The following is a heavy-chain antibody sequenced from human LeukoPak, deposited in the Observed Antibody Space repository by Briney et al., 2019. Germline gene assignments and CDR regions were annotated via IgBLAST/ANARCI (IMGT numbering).Heavy chain of an antibody. Sequence: GGSLRLSYAASGFTVSSNYMSWVRQAPGKGLEWVSVIYSGGSTYYADSVKGRFTISRDNSKNTLYLQMNSLRAEDTAVYYCARELYCTNGVCYHDAFDIWGQGTMVTVSS. CDR3: ARELYCTNGVCYHDAFDI. J-gene: IGHJ3*02. CDR2: IYSGGST. D-gene: IGHD2-8*01. V-gene: IGHV3-66*02. CDR1: GFTVSSNY.